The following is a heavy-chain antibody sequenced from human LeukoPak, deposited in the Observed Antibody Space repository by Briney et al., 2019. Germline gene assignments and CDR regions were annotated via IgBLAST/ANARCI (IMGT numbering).Heavy chain of an antibody. D-gene: IGHD5-24*01. CDR2: IYPDDSDT. J-gene: IGHJ4*02. Sequence: GESLKISCQGSGYSFPNYWIGWVRQMPGKGLEWMGIIYPDDSDTRYSPSFQGQVTISVDKSNSTAYLQWSSLKASDTAMYYCARHSATRGSGYNGVGYWGQGTLVTVSS. CDR1: GYSFPNYW. V-gene: IGHV5-51*01. CDR3: ARHSATRGSGYNGVGY.